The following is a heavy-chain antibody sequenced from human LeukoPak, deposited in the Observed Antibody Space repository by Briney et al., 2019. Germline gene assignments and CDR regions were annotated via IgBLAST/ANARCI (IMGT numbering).Heavy chain of an antibody. D-gene: IGHD1-26*01. Sequence: QSGGSLRLSCAASGFTFSSYWMSWVRQAPGKGREGVANIKQDGSETYYVDSVKGRFTISRDNVKNSLYLQMNSLRAEDTAVYYCARVDGRYYYYYGMDVWGQGTTVTVSS. CDR3: ARVDGRYYYYYGMDV. V-gene: IGHV3-7*01. J-gene: IGHJ6*02. CDR2: IKQDGSET. CDR1: GFTFSSYW.